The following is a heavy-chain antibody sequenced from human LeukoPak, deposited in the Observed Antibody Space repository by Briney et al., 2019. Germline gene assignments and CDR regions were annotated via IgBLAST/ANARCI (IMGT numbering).Heavy chain of an antibody. J-gene: IGHJ4*02. CDR1: GGSISSYF. CDR3: ARDGADVYGRAFDY. Sequence: NSSETLSLTCNVSGGSISSYFWTWIRQPAGKGLEWIGRIHASGTTNYNSSLKSRVSMSVDTSKNQFSLKLTSVTAADTAVYFCARDGADVYGRAFDYWGQGTLVSVSS. D-gene: IGHD3-10*01. V-gene: IGHV4-4*07. CDR2: IHASGTT.